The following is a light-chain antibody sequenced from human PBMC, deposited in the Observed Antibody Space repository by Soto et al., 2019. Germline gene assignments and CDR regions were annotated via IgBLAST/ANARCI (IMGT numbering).Light chain of an antibody. CDR1: QSVNSN. Sequence: EIVMTQSPATLSVSPGERATLSCRASQSVNSNLVWYQQKPGQAPRLLIYGASTRATGIPARFSGSGSGTAFTLTISSLQSEDFAVYYCQQYKNWPPVTFGQGTKLEIK. CDR3: QQYKNWPPVT. CDR2: GAS. V-gene: IGKV3-15*01. J-gene: IGKJ2*01.